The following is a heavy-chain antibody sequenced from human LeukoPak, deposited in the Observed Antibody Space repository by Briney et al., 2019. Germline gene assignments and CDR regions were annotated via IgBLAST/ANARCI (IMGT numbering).Heavy chain of an antibody. Sequence: ASVKVSCKASGYTFTSNYIHWVRQAPRQGLEWMGMIYPRDGSTSYAQKFQGRATVTRDTSTSTVHMELSGPRSEDTAVHYCARDQEGFDYWGQGTLVTVSS. CDR1: GYTFTSNY. V-gene: IGHV1-46*01. J-gene: IGHJ4*02. CDR3: ARDQEGFDY. CDR2: IYPRDGST.